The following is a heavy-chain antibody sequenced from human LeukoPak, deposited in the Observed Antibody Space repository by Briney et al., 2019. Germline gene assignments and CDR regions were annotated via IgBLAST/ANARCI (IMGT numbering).Heavy chain of an antibody. V-gene: IGHV6-1*01. Sequence: SQTLSLTCAISGDSVSSNSAGWNWIRQSPSRGLAWLGRTYYRSKWYNDYAVSVKSRITINPDTSKNQFSLQLNSVTPEDTAVYYCARNFWRSSSGWFNFDYWGQGTLVTVSS. CDR3: ARNFWRSSSGWFNFDY. CDR2: TYYRSKWYN. D-gene: IGHD6-19*01. J-gene: IGHJ4*02. CDR1: GDSVSSNSAG.